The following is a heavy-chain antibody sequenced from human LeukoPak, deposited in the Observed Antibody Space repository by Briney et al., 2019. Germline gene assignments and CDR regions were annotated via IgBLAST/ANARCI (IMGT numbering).Heavy chain of an antibody. J-gene: IGHJ4*02. CDR3: VRDKDGYNF. CDR2: IDTDGKST. V-gene: IGHV3-74*01. D-gene: IGHD5-24*01. Sequence: GGSLRLSCAASGFTFNTYSMHWVRQAPGKRLVWVSRIDTDGKSTTYADSVKGRFTISRDNAKNTLYLQMNNLRAEETPVYYCVRDKDGYNFWGQGTLVSVSS. CDR1: GFTFNTYS.